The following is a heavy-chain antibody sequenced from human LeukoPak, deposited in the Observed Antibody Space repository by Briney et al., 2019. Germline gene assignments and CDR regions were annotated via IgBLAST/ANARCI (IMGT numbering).Heavy chain of an antibody. D-gene: IGHD3-10*02. CDR3: ASELFPQAPNSFDT. CDR2: IYSSGST. J-gene: IGHJ5*02. V-gene: IGHV4-4*07. CDR1: GGSFTNDY. Sequence: SETLSLSCTVSGGSFTNDYITWIRQPAGKGLERIGRIYSSGSTNYHPSLKSRVTMSVDTSKNQFSLKLNSVTAADTAVYYCASELFPQAPNSFDTWGPGTLVTVSS.